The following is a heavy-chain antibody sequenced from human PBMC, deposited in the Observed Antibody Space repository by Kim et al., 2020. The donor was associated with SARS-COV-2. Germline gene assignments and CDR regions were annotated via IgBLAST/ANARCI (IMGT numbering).Heavy chain of an antibody. V-gene: IGHV3-23*03. CDR3: AKVGSDYGDYYFDY. Sequence: YADSVEGRFTISRDNSKNTLYLQMNSLRAEDTAVYYCAKVGSDYGDYYFDYWGQGTLVTVSS. J-gene: IGHJ4*02. D-gene: IGHD4-17*01.